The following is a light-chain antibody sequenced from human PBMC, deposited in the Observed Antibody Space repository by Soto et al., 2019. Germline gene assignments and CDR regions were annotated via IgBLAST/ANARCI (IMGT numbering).Light chain of an antibody. J-gene: IGKJ4*01. Sequence: DIQMTQSPSTLSASVGARVTITCRASQSVNSWLAWYQQKPGKAPKLLIYKATTLESGVPSRFSGSGSGTEFTLTISSLQPDDFATYYCQQQNDYPLTFGGGTKVEIK. CDR2: KAT. CDR1: QSVNSW. CDR3: QQQNDYPLT. V-gene: IGKV1-5*03.